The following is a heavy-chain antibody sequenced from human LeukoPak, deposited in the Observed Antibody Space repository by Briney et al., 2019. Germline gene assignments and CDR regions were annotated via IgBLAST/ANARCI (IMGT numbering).Heavy chain of an antibody. J-gene: IGHJ4*02. CDR3: ARGGIVVVPAPFDY. V-gene: IGHV3-64*01. CDR1: GFTFSSYG. D-gene: IGHD2-2*01. Sequence: GRSLRLSCAASGFTFSSYGMHWVRQAPGKGLEYVSAISSNGGSTYYANSVKGRFTISRDNSKNTLYLQMGSLRAEDMAVYYCARGGIVVVPAPFDYWGQGTLVTVSS. CDR2: ISSNGGST.